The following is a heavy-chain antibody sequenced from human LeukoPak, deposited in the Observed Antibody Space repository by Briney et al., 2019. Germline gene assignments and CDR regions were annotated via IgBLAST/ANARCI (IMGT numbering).Heavy chain of an antibody. CDR2: IYHSGST. D-gene: IGHD6-13*01. CDR1: GGSISGSDW. V-gene: IGHV4-4*02. J-gene: IGHJ6*02. Sequence: SETLSLTCAVSGGSISGSDWWSWVRQPPGKGLEWIGEIYHSGSTNYNPSLKSRVTISVDTSKNQISLKVTSVTAADTAVYYCARREIRRGSRWYSSSNYYYSGMDVWGQGTTVTVSS. CDR3: ARREIRRGSRWYSSSNYYYSGMDV.